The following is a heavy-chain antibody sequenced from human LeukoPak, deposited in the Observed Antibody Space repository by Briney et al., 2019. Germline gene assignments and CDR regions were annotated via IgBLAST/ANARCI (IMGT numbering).Heavy chain of an antibody. CDR1: GFTFDNYG. CDR3: AKDLSGISSYMDV. CDR2: INANGGST. V-gene: IGHV3-20*04. J-gene: IGHJ6*03. Sequence: PGGSLRLSCAASGFTFDNYGMSWVRQVPGKGLEWVSSINANGGSTAYADSVRGRFTISRDNAKNSLYLQMNSLRAEDTAVYYCAKDLSGISSYMDVWGKGTTVTISS. D-gene: IGHD3-10*01.